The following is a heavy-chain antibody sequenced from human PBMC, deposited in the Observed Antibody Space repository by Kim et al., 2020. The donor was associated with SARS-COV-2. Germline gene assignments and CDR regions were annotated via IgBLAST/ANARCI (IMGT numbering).Heavy chain of an antibody. J-gene: IGHJ4*02. V-gene: IGHV3-13*03. D-gene: IGHD6-13*01. Sequence: YPGSVKAQLPISRENAKNSLYLQMNSLRAGDTAVYYCARAVRYSSSAYDYWGQGTLVTVSS. CDR3: ARAVRYSSSAYDY.